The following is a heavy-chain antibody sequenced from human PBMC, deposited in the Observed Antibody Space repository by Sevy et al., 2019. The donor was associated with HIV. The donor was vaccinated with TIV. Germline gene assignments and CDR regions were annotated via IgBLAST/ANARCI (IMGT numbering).Heavy chain of an antibody. Sequence: GGSLRLSCAASGFTFSNYAMSWVRQAPGKGLEWVSAISGGGGSTYYADSVKGRCTISRDTSKNTLFLQMTSLRAEDTAVYYCAKEGTWYGRDYFDYWGQGTLVTVSS. D-gene: IGHD6-13*01. CDR1: GFTFSNYA. CDR2: ISGGGGST. J-gene: IGHJ4*02. V-gene: IGHV3-23*01. CDR3: AKEGTWYGRDYFDY.